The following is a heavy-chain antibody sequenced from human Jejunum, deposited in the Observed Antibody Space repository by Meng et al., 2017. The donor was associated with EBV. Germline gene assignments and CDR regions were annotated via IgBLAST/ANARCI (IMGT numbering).Heavy chain of an antibody. CDR2: INTRTGNP. V-gene: IGHV7-4-1*02. CDR3: ASDISTATFGY. D-gene: IGHD2-21*02. Sequence: QVQLVQSGSELKKPGALVNVSCKASGYTFSRYAMNWVRQAPGQGLEWMGWINTRTGNPAYAQGFTGRFVFSLDTSVSTAYLQISSLKAEDTAVYYCASDISTATFGYWGQGTRVTVSS. CDR1: GYTFSRYA. J-gene: IGHJ4*02.